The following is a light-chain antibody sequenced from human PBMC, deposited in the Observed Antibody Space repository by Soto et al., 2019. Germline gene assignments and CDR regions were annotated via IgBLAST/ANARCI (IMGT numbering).Light chain of an antibody. CDR3: QQYGNSPQT. CDR2: AAS. J-gene: IGKJ1*01. CDR1: QGIGDT. Sequence: EVVMRQSPATLSVSPGEGATLSCRASQGIGDTLAWYQHKPGQAPRLLIYAASSRATGIPDRFSGSGSGTDFTLTISRLEPEDFAVYYCQQYGNSPQTFGQGTKVDIK. V-gene: IGKV3-20*01.